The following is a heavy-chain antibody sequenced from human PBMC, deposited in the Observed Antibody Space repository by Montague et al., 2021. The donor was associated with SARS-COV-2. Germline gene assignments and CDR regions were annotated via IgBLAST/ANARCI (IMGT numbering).Heavy chain of an antibody. CDR1: GGSMSSGSDY. D-gene: IGHD2-15*01. Sequence: SETLSLTCVVSGGSMSSGSDYWGWIRPPPGKGLDWIGSIYYGGDTSYNPSLRSRVTISIDTPNNQFSLKLSSVTAADTAVYYCARYTSATKLDSWGQGTLVTVSS. CDR2: IYYGGDT. V-gene: IGHV4-39*01. J-gene: IGHJ4*02. CDR3: ARYTSATKLDS.